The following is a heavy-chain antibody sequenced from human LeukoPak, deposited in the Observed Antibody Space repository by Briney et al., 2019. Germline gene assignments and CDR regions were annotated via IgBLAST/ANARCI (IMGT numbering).Heavy chain of an antibody. J-gene: IGHJ6*04. V-gene: IGHV4-31*03. CDR1: GGSISSGGYY. D-gene: IGHD2-2*01. Sequence: SETLSLTCTVSGGSISSGGYYWSWIRQHPGKGLEWIGYIYYSGSTYYNPSLKSRVTISVDTSKNQFSLKLSSVTAADTAVYYCARGLGVVPAAIASYGMDVWGKGTTVTVSS. CDR2: IYYSGST. CDR3: ARGLGVVPAAIASYGMDV.